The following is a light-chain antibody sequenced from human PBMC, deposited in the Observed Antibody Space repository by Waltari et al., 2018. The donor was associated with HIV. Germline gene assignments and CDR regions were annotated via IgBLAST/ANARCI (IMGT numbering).Light chain of an antibody. CDR2: EFS. V-gene: IGLV2-14*01. CDR1: STAVGGSHT. Sequence: QSALTQPASVSGSPGQPITISCTGPSTAVGGSHTVSRYQQHPGKAPKLMIYEFSNRPSGVSNRFSGSKSGNTASLTISGLQAEDEADYYCSSYTSSSTLVVFGGGTKLTVL. J-gene: IGLJ2*01. CDR3: SSYTSSSTLVV.